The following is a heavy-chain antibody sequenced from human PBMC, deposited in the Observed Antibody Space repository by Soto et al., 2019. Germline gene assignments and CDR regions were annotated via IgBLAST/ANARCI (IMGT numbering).Heavy chain of an antibody. D-gene: IGHD6-19*01. V-gene: IGHV3-33*01. CDR2: IWYDGSNK. CDR1: GFTFSIYG. CDR3: ARDRYSSGWYYYYGMDV. Sequence: GGSLRLSCAASGFTFSIYGMHWVRQAPGKGLEWVAVIWYDGSNKYYADSVKGRFTISRDNSKNTLYLQMNSLRAEDTAVYYCARDRYSSGWYYYYGMDVWGQGTTVTVSS. J-gene: IGHJ6*02.